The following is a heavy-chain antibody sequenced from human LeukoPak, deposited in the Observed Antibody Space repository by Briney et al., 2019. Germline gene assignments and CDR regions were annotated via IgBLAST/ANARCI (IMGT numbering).Heavy chain of an antibody. V-gene: IGHV3-30-3*01. D-gene: IGHD2-2*01. J-gene: IGHJ6*02. CDR1: GFTFSSYA. CDR2: ISYDGSNK. Sequence: GGSLRLSCAASGFTFSSYAMHWVRQAPGKGLEWVAVISYDGSNKYYADSVNGRFTISRDNSKNTLYLQMNSLRAEDTAVYYCARSGVVPAAPVYYYGMDVWGQGTTVTVSS. CDR3: ARSGVVPAAPVYYYGMDV.